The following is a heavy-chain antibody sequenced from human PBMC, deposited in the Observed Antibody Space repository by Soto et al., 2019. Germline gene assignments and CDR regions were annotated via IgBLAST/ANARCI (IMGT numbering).Heavy chain of an antibody. V-gene: IGHV3-9*01. J-gene: IGHJ4*02. D-gene: IGHD5-18*01. CDR3: AARGYSYGYEDY. Sequence: GGSLRLSCAASGFTFDDYAMHWVRQAPGKGLEWVGGISWNSGSIGYADSVKGRFTISRDNAKNSLYLQMKSLRAEDTGLYYCAARGYSYGYEDYWGQGTLVTVS. CDR1: GFTFDDYA. CDR2: ISWNSGSI.